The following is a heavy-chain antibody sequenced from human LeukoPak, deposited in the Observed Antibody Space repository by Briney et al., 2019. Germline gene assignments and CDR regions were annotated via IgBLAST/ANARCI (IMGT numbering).Heavy chain of an antibody. J-gene: IGHJ4*02. V-gene: IGHV3-33*01. D-gene: IGHD5-12*01. Sequence: GGSLRLSCAASGFFFSAHGMHWVRQAPGRGLGWVALIWYVGTKEFYADSVKGRFAVSRDNSKDTLYLQMHSLRAEDSAVYYCARDPRTYSSSFYCDSWGQGTLVTVSS. CDR1: GFFFSAHG. CDR3: ARDPRTYSSSFYCDS. CDR2: IWYVGTKE.